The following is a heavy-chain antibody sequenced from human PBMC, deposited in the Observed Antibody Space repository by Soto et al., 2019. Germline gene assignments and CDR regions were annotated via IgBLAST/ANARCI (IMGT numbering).Heavy chain of an antibody. Sequence: EVQLLESGGGLVQPGGSLRLSCAASGFTFSSYAMSWVRQAPGKGLEWVSAISGSGGTTYYADSLKVRFTFSRDNSKNTLYLQMNSLRAEDTAVYYCAKTANGWFSAFDIWGQGTMVTVSS. J-gene: IGHJ3*02. D-gene: IGHD6-19*01. CDR2: ISGSGGTT. CDR3: AKTANGWFSAFDI. V-gene: IGHV3-23*01. CDR1: GFTFSSYA.